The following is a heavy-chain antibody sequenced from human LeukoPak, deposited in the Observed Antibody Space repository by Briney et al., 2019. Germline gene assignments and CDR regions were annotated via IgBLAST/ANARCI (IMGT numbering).Heavy chain of an antibody. CDR2: ISSSVNTI. V-gene: IGHV3-48*03. CDR1: GFTFSSYE. D-gene: IGHD3-10*01. J-gene: IGHJ6*02. Sequence: GGSLRLSCAASGFTFSSYEMNWVRQAPGKGLEWVSYISSSVNTIYYADSVKGRFTISRDNAKNSLYLQMNSLRAEDTAVYYCAREFGENSNYYHYGMDVWGQGTTVTVSS. CDR3: AREFGENSNYYHYGMDV.